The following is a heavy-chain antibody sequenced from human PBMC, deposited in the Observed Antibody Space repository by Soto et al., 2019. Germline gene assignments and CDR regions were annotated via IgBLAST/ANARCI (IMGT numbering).Heavy chain of an antibody. CDR2: TYYRSKWYN. D-gene: IGHD1-1*01. V-gene: IGHV6-1*01. J-gene: IGHJ5*01. CDR3: RRYTCWFDS. Sequence: QTLSLTCAISGDSVSSNSAAWTWIRQSPSRGLEWLGGTYYRSKWYNDYAVSVKSRITINPDTSKNQFSLQLNSVTPEDTAVYYCRRYTCWFDSWGQGTLVSVSS. CDR1: GDSVSSNSAA.